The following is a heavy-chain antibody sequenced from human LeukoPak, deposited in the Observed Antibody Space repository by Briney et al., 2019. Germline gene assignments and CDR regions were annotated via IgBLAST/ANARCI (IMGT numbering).Heavy chain of an antibody. Sequence: GRSLRLSGAASGFTFSSYAMHWVRQAPGKGLEWVAVISYDGSNKYYADSVKGRFTISRDNSKNTLYLQMNSLRAEDTAVYYCARVRGKGHMVRAHAFDIWGQGTMVTVSS. J-gene: IGHJ3*02. CDR1: GFTFSSYA. CDR3: ARVRGKGHMVRAHAFDI. CDR2: ISYDGSNK. D-gene: IGHD3-10*01. V-gene: IGHV3-30-3*01.